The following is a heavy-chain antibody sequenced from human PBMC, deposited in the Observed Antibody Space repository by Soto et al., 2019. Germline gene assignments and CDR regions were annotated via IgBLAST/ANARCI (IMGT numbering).Heavy chain of an antibody. CDR1: EFTFSNFW. CDR2: IKEDGSEK. CDR3: ARLRKGGYCDY. Sequence: SLRLSCAASEFTFSNFWMSWVRQAPGKGLEWVANIKEDGSEKYYVDSVKGRFTISRDSAKKSLYLQMDSLRAEDTAVYYCARLRKGGYCDYWGQGALVTVSS. V-gene: IGHV3-7*03. J-gene: IGHJ4*02. D-gene: IGHD1-26*01.